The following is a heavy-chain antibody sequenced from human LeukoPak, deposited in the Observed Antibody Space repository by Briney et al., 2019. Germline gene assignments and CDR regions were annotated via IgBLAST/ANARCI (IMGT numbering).Heavy chain of an antibody. CDR3: AKDQAYYGSGSRNDY. J-gene: IGHJ4*02. D-gene: IGHD3-10*01. V-gene: IGHV3-30*18. CDR1: GFTFSSYA. CDR2: ISYDGSNK. Sequence: GGSLRLSCAASGFTFSSYAMSWVRQAPGKGLEWVAVISYDGSNKYYADSVKGRFTISRDNSKNTLYLQMNSLRAEDTAVYYCAKDQAYYGSGSRNDYWGQGTLVTVSS.